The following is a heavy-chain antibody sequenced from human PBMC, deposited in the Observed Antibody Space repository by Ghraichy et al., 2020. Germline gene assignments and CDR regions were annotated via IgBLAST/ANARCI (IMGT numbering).Heavy chain of an antibody. CDR2: INSHGTTT. CDR3: ARDWDVAEAPAADDLYGMDV. V-gene: IGHV3-74*01. J-gene: IGHJ6*02. CDR1: GFTFTDYR. Sequence: GGSLRLSCVASGFTFTDYRMHWVRQAPGKGLVWVSRINSHGTTTIYADAVKGRFTVARDNAKNTLYLEMKSLGVEDTAVYYCARDWDVAEAPAADDLYGMDVWGQGTSVTVSS. D-gene: IGHD2-2*01.